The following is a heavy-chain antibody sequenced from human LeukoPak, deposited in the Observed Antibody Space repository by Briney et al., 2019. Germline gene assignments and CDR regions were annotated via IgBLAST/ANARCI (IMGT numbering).Heavy chain of an antibody. J-gene: IGHJ6*02. CDR3: AWYGVTHGLDV. D-gene: IGHD3-10*01. CDR1: GSSLSNYW. CDR2: INQDGSDK. Sequence: GGSLRLSCAAPGSSLSNYWMSWARQAPGKGLEWVANINQDGSDKYYVDSVMGRFTIPKDNAKNSVYLQMNSLRPEDTAIYYCAWYGVTHGLDVWGQGTTVTVSS. V-gene: IGHV3-7*01.